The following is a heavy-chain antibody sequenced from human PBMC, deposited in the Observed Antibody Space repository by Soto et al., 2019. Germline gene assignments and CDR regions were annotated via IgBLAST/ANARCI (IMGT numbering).Heavy chain of an antibody. CDR2: INPNSGNT. CDR3: AREDSSGWYPGSDWFDP. D-gene: IGHD6-19*01. J-gene: IGHJ5*02. V-gene: IGHV1-46*01. CDR1: GYTFSSYY. Sequence: ASVKVSCKASGYTFSSYYIHWVRQAPGQGLEWMGRINPNSGNTNYAQNFKGRLTMTTDTSTSTAYMELRSLRSDDTAVYYCAREDSSGWYPGSDWFDPWGQGTLVTVSS.